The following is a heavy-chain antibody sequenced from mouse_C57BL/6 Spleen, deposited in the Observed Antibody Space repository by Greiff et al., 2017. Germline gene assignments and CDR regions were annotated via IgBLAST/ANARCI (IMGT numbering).Heavy chain of an antibody. Sequence: EVHLVESGGDLVKPGGSLKLSCAASGFTFSSYGMSWVRQTPDKRLEWVATISSGGSYTYYPDSVKGRFTISRDNAKNTLYLQMSSLKSEDTAMYYCARHATTVVPYFDYWGQGTTLTVSS. V-gene: IGHV5-6*01. D-gene: IGHD1-1*01. CDR3: ARHATTVVPYFDY. CDR2: ISSGGSYT. J-gene: IGHJ2*01. CDR1: GFTFSSYG.